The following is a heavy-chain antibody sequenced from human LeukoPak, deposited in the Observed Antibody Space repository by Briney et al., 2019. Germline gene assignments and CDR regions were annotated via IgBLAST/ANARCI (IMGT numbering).Heavy chain of an antibody. CDR1: GFTFSRSA. Sequence: GGSLRLSFAASGFTFSRSAMSWVRQAPGKGLEWVSAISGNGDRTHYAASVKGRLTVSRDTSTNTLFLSLNSLRAEDRAIYYFSNLLRGVVVPYFDSWGQGTLVTVSS. CDR2: ISGNGDRT. V-gene: IGHV3-23*01. D-gene: IGHD3-10*01. J-gene: IGHJ4*02. CDR3: SNLLRGVVVPYFDS.